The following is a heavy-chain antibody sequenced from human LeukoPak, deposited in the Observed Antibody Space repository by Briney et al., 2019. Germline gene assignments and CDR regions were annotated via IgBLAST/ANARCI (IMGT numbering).Heavy chain of an antibody. D-gene: IGHD6-19*01. CDR1: GFTFSSYA. Sequence: GGSLRLSCSASGFTFSSYAMHWVRQAPGRGLEYVSAISSNGGSTYYADSVKGRFTISRDNSKNTLYLQMSSLRAEDTAVYYCAKDPYSSGWYGIDYWGQGTLVTVSS. CDR3: AKDPYSSGWYGIDY. CDR2: ISSNGGST. V-gene: IGHV3-64D*09. J-gene: IGHJ4*02.